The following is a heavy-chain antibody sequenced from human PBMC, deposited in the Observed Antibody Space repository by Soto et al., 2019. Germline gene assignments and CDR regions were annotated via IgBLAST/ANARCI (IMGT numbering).Heavy chain of an antibody. CDR3: AADKSYDYVWGCYRPNWFDP. J-gene: IGHJ5*02. CDR2: IVVGSGNT. V-gene: IGHV1-58*02. CDR1: GFTFTSSA. Sequence: GASVKVSCKASGFTFTSSAMQWVRQARGQRLEWIGWIVVGSGNTNYAQKFQERVTITRDMSTSTAYMELSSLRSEDTAVYYCAADKSYDYVWGCYRPNWFDPWGQGTLVTVSS. D-gene: IGHD3-16*02.